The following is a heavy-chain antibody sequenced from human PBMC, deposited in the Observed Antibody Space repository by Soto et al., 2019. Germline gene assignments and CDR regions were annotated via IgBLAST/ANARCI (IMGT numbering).Heavy chain of an antibody. CDR3: ATPTGASAFGTDV. J-gene: IGHJ6*02. V-gene: IGHV1-24*01. Sequence: ASVKVSCKVSGYTLTELSMHWVRQAPGKGLEWMGGFDPEYGETIYAQKFQGRVTMTEDTSTDTAYMELSSLRSEETAVYYCATPTGASAFGTDVWGQGTTVTVSS. D-gene: IGHD7-27*01. CDR2: FDPEYGET. CDR1: GYTLTELS.